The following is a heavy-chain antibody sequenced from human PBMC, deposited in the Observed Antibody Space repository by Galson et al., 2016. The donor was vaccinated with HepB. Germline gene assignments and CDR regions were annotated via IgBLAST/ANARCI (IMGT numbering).Heavy chain of an antibody. D-gene: IGHD1-26*01. CDR2: ISGSCDST. J-gene: IGHJ5*02. CDR1: GFSFSSYA. Sequence: SLRLSCAASGFSFSSYAMTWVRQTPGKGLEWVVSISGSCDSTTYADSVKGRFTIYRDTSKNTLYLPMNSQTAEDTAIYYCAKKWEVEGVTDYFDAWGQGTLVTVSS. CDR3: AKKWEVEGVTDYFDA. V-gene: IGHV3-23*01.